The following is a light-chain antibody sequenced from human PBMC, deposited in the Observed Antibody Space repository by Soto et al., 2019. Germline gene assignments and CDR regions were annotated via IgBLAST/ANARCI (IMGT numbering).Light chain of an antibody. J-gene: IGKJ2*01. V-gene: IGKV3-20*01. Sequence: EIVLTQSPGTLSLSPGERATLSCRASQSVSSSYLAWYQQKPGQAPRLLIYGASNRATGIPDRFSDSGSGKDFTPTISSLEPEDVAVYYCQQYGSSPPYTFGQGTKLEIK. CDR1: QSVSSSY. CDR3: QQYGSSPPYT. CDR2: GAS.